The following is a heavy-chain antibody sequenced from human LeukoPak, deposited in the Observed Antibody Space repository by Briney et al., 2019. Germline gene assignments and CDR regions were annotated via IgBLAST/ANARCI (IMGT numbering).Heavy chain of an antibody. CDR3: AKEGITFGGVGPRLGPFDY. J-gene: IGHJ4*02. CDR2: ICYDGSNK. D-gene: IGHD3-16*01. Sequence: PGGSLRLSCAASGFTFSSYGMHWVRQAPGKGLEWVAVICYDGSNKYYADSVKGRFTISRDNSKNTLYLQMNSLRAEDTAVYYCAKEGITFGGVGPRLGPFDYWGQGTLVTVSS. V-gene: IGHV3-30*02. CDR1: GFTFSSYG.